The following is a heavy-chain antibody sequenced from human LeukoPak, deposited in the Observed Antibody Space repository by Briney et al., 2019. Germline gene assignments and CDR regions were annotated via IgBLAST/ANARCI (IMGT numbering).Heavy chain of an antibody. CDR1: GYTFTSYD. D-gene: IGHD6-19*01. CDR2: MNPNSGNT. J-gene: IGHJ4*02. CDR3: ARAFIAVAAGGY. Sequence: ASVKVSCKASGYTFTSYDINWVRQATGQGLEWMGWMNPNSGNTGYAQKFQGRVTMTRNISISTAYMELSSLGSEDTAVYYCARAFIAVAAGGYWGQGTLVTVSS. V-gene: IGHV1-8*01.